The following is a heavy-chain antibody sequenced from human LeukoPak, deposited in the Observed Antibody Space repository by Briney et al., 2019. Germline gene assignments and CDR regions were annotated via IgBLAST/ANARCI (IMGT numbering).Heavy chain of an antibody. CDR2: ISYDGSNK. CDR1: GFTFSSYA. Sequence: GGSLRLSCAASGFTFSSYAMHWVRQAPGKGLEGVAVISYDGSNKYYANSVKGRFTISRDNSKNTLYLQMNSLRAEDTAVYYCASDVDIVATSPGTLYYFDYWGQGTLVTVSS. D-gene: IGHD5-12*01. CDR3: ASDVDIVATSPGTLYYFDY. J-gene: IGHJ4*02. V-gene: IGHV3-30*04.